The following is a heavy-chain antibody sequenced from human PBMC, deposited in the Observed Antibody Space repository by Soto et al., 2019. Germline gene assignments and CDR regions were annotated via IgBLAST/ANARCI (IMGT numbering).Heavy chain of an antibody. J-gene: IGHJ6*02. Sequence: PGGSLRLSCADSSFTFSNAWMNWVRQAPGKGLEWVGRIKSKTDGGATDYAAPVKGRFTISRDDSKNTLYLQMNSLKTEDTGVYYCTHSITIFGVVTLRYGMDVWGQGTTVTVSS. D-gene: IGHD3-3*01. V-gene: IGHV3-15*07. CDR2: IKSKTDGGAT. CDR1: SFTFSNAW. CDR3: THSITIFGVVTLRYGMDV.